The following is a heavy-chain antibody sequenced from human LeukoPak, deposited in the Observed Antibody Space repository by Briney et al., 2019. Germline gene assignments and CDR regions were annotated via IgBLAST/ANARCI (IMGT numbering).Heavy chain of an antibody. CDR2: IIPILGIA. Sequence: SVKVSCKASGGTFSSYAISWVRQAPGQGLEWMGRIIPILGIANYAQKFQGRVTITADKSTSTAYMELSSLRSEDTAVYYCARVIVVVPATRIWFDPWGQGTLVTVSS. CDR1: GGTFSSYA. CDR3: ARVIVVVPATRIWFDP. J-gene: IGHJ5*02. V-gene: IGHV1-69*04. D-gene: IGHD2-2*01.